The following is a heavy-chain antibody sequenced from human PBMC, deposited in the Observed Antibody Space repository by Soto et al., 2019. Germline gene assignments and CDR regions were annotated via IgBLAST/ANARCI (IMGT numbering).Heavy chain of an antibody. CDR3: ARDYGDYDYYYYGMDV. V-gene: IGHV4-61*01. D-gene: IGHD4-17*01. CDR1: GGSVSSGSYY. CDR2: IYYSGST. Sequence: LSLTCTVSGGSVSSGSYYWSWIRQPPGKGLEWIGYIYYSGSTNYNPSLKSRVTISVDTSKNQFSLKLSSVTAADTAVYYCARDYGDYDYYYYGMDVWGQGTTVTVSS. J-gene: IGHJ6*02.